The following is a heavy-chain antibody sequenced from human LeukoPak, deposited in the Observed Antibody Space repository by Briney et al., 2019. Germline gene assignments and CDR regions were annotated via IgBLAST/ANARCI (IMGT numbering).Heavy chain of an antibody. Sequence: PGGSLRLSCSASCSTFNGPAMRLVRQAPGEGLEWVSLISYSGANSYYTDSVRGRFTISRDNSKDTLFLQINSLRAEDTALYYCARDMQLSTWGLGTMVTVSS. CDR1: CSTFNGPA. D-gene: IGHD3-16*02. CDR2: ISYSGANS. J-gene: IGHJ3*01. CDR3: ARDMQLST. V-gene: IGHV3-23*01.